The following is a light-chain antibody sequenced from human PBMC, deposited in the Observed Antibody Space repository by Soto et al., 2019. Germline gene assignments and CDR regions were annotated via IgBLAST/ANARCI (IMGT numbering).Light chain of an antibody. J-gene: IGKJ1*01. CDR3: QQYNNWWT. CDR2: GAS. Sequence: VMTQSPATLSVSPGERATLSCTASQSIKSNLAWYQQRPGQAPRLLIYGASTRATGIPARLSGSGSGTEFTLTISSLQSEDFSVYYCQQYNNWWTFGQGTKVDIK. V-gene: IGKV3-15*01. CDR1: QSIKSN.